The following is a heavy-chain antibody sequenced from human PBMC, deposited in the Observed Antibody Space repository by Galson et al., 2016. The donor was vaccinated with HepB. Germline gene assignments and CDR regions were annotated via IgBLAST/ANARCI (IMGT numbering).Heavy chain of an antibody. V-gene: IGHV3-23*01. CDR2: ISGSGDST. Sequence: SLRLSCAASGFTFSNYAMNWVRQAPGQGLEWVAGISGSGDSTFYGGSVRGRFTTSRDKSKNTLYLQMSSLRAEDTAVYYCNTWDREHFDLWGQGTQVAVSS. CDR3: NTWDREHFDL. D-gene: IGHD1-26*01. J-gene: IGHJ4*02. CDR1: GFTFSNYA.